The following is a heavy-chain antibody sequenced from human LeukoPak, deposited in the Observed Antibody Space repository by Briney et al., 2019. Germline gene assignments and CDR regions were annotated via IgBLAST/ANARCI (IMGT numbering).Heavy chain of an antibody. CDR2: INRNSGGT. D-gene: IGHD3-10*01. J-gene: IGHJ6*02. CDR1: GYTFTGYY. CDR3: ASLYGSGSTDYYYYGMDV. Sequence: GASVKVSCKASGYTFTGYYMHWVRQAPGQGLEWMGWINRNSGGTNYAQKFQGRVTMTRDTSISTAYMELSRLRSDDTAVYYCASLYGSGSTDYYYYGMDVWGQGTTVTVSS. V-gene: IGHV1-2*02.